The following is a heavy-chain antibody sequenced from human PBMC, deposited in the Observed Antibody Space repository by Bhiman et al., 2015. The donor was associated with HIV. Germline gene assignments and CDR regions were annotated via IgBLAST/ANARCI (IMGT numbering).Heavy chain of an antibody. J-gene: IGHJ6*02. D-gene: IGHD5-18*01. CDR3: AREIGGYNFGLSYYYGMDV. CDR1: GFSFRSYE. CDR2: ISSSSTTI. Sequence: ELQLVESGGGLVQPGGSLRLSCAASGFSFRSYEMNWVRQAPGKGLEWVSYISSSSTTIYYADSVKGRFTISRDNAKNSLYLQMNNLRAEDTAVYYCAREIGGYNFGLSYYYGMDVWGQGTTVTVSS. V-gene: IGHV3-48*03.